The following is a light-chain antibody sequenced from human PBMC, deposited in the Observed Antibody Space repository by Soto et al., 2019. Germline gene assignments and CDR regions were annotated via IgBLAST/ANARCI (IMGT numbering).Light chain of an antibody. CDR2: GAS. CDR1: QSISTK. J-gene: IGKJ4*01. V-gene: IGKV3-15*01. CDR3: QEYNDWRPIT. Sequence: EIVLTQSPATRSVSPGERATLSCRASQSISTKLAWYQQKPGQAPRLLIYGASTRATGIPVRFSGSGSGTEFTLTITSLQFEDFAVYYCQEYNDWRPITFGGGTKVDIK.